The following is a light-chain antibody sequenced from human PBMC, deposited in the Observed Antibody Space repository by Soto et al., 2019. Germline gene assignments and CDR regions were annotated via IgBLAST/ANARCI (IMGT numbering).Light chain of an antibody. CDR2: EVN. J-gene: IGLJ2*01. CDR3: SSYTSSSTVV. V-gene: IGLV2-14*02. Sequence: QSALTQPASVSGSPGQSITISCTGTSSDFGNYNLVSWYQQHPGKVPKLILFEVNKRPSGVSGRFSGSKSGNTASLTISGLQAEDEADYYCSSYTSSSTVVFGGGTKVTVL. CDR1: SSDFGNYNL.